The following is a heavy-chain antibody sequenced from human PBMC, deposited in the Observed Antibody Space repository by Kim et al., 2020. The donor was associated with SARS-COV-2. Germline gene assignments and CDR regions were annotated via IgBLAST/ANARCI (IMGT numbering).Heavy chain of an antibody. CDR3: ARSAGEWLAFDI. Sequence: THYAQKFQGRVTMTRDTSIGTAYMELSRLRSDDTAVYYCARSAGEWLAFDIWGQGTLVTVSS. CDR2: T. D-gene: IGHD3-3*01. J-gene: IGHJ3*02. V-gene: IGHV1-2*02.